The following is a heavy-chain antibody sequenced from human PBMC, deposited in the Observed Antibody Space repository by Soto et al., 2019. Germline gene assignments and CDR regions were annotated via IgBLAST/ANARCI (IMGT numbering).Heavy chain of an antibody. J-gene: IGHJ6*01. CDR1: GGTLSIYA. Sequence: GASVXGAFKASGGTLSIYAGSCWLQAPGQGLEWIGGIIPIFGTANYAQKFQGRVTITADKSTSTAYMELSSLRSEDTAVYYCARGLNMVRGVMSGMDVWGQAPTVTV. D-gene: IGHD3-10*01. CDR2: IIPIFGTA. V-gene: IGHV1-69*06. CDR3: ARGLNMVRGVMSGMDV.